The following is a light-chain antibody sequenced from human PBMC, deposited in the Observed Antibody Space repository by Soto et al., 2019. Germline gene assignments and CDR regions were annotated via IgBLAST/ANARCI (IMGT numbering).Light chain of an antibody. J-gene: IGLJ1*01. CDR2: DVN. CDR1: SSDVGGYNL. Sequence: QSVLTQPASVSGSPGQSVTISCTGTSSDVGGYNLVSWYQQYPDKAPKLMIFDVNTRPPGVSNRFSGSKSANTASLTISGLQAQDEADYYCSSYKSSSTLPYVFGTGTKLTVL. V-gene: IGLV2-14*01. CDR3: SSYKSSSTLPYV.